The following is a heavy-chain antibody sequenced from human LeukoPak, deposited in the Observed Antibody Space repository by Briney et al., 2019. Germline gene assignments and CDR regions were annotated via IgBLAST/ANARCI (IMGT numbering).Heavy chain of an antibody. D-gene: IGHD3-10*01. CDR1: GGSISSGGYY. Sequence: SETLSLTCTVSGGSISSGGYYWSWIRQHPGKGLEWIGYIYYSGSTYYNPSLKSRVTISVDTSKNQFSLELSSATAADTAVYYCARPGITRTIMGHFDYWGQGTLVTVSS. V-gene: IGHV4-31*03. CDR3: ARPGITRTIMGHFDY. J-gene: IGHJ4*02. CDR2: IYYSGST.